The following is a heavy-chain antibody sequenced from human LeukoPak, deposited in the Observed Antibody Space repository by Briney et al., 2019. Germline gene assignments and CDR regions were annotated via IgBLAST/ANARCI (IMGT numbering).Heavy chain of an antibody. CDR1: GFRFDDHG. D-gene: IGHD6-19*01. CDR2: ISWNAGST. CDR3: AGGDRNGWYFYY. J-gene: IGHJ4*02. Sequence: GGSLRLSCAASGFRFDDHGMSWVRQAPGKGLEWVSGISWNAGSTGYADSVKGRFTISRDNAENSLFLQMNSLRFEDTALYYCAGGDRNGWYFYYWGQGILVTVSS. V-gene: IGHV3-20*04.